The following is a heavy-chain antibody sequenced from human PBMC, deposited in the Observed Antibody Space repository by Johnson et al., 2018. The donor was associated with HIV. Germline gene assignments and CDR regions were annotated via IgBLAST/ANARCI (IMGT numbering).Heavy chain of an antibody. D-gene: IGHD2-15*01. Sequence: QVQLVESGGGVVQPGGSLRLSCAASGFTFSSYAMHWVRQAPGKGLEWVAFIQYDGTNKNYADSVKGRFTISRDNYKNILYLQMNSLRDEDTAVYYCARAKDAAYPYDAFDVWGHGTMVIVSA. CDR3: ARAKDAAYPYDAFDV. CDR1: GFTFSSYA. J-gene: IGHJ3*01. V-gene: IGHV3-30*02. CDR2: IQYDGTNK.